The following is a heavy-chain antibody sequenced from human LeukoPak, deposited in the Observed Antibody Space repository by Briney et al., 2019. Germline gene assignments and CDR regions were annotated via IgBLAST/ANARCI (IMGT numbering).Heavy chain of an antibody. CDR1: GGTFSSYA. CDR2: IIPILGIA. Sequence: ASVKVSCKASGGTFSSYAISWVRQAPGQGLEWMGRIIPILGIANYAQKFQGRVTITADKSTSTAYMELSSLRSEDTAVYYCARVLLDCSGGSCYSGGYYFDYWGQGTLVTVSS. V-gene: IGHV1-69*04. CDR3: ARVLLDCSGGSCYSGGYYFDY. J-gene: IGHJ4*02. D-gene: IGHD2-15*01.